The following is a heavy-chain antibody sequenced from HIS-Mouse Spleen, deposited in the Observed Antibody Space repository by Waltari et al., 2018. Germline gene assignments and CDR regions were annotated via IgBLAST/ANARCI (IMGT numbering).Heavy chain of an antibody. CDR1: GGSISSGGYY. Sequence: QVQLQESGPGLVKPSQTLSLTCTVSGGSISSGGYYWSWIRQHPGKGLEWIGYIYYSGTTYKNPSLKGRVTVSVDTSKNQFSLKLSSVTAADTAVYYCAREKGYYGSGSYYYYYYGMDVWGQGTTVTVSS. CDR3: AREKGYYGSGSYYYYYYGMDV. V-gene: IGHV4-31*03. J-gene: IGHJ6*02. D-gene: IGHD3-10*01. CDR2: IYYSGTT.